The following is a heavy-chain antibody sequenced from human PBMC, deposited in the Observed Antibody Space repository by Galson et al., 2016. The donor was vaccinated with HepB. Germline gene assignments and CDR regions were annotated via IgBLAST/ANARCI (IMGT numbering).Heavy chain of an antibody. CDR3: ARDLLHFVLVPAAGTFDI. Sequence: SLRLSCAASGFSVSGKYMSWARQAPGKGLEWVANIKQDGSEKFYVDSVKGRFTISRDNAKNSLYLQLNSLRAEDTAVYYCARDLLHFVLVPAAGTFDIWGQGTMVTVSS. D-gene: IGHD2-2*01. CDR2: IKQDGSEK. V-gene: IGHV3-7*01. CDR1: GFSVSGKY. J-gene: IGHJ3*02.